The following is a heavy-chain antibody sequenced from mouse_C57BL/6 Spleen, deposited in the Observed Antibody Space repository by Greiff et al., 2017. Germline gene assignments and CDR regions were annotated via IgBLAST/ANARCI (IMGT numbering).Heavy chain of an antibody. CDR1: GYTFTDYY. J-gene: IGHJ2*01. D-gene: IGHD3-3*01. CDR3: AREGSLPGFDY. V-gene: IGHV1-76*01. Sequence: VQLQQSGAELVRPGASVKLSCKASGYTFTDYYINWVKQRPGQGLEWIARIYPGSGNTYYNEKFKGKATLTAEKSSSTAYMQLSSLTSEDSAVYFCAREGSLPGFDYWGQGTTLTVSS. CDR2: IYPGSGNT.